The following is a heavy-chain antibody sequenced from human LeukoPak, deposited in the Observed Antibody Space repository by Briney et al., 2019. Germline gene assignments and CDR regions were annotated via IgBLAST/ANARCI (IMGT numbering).Heavy chain of an antibody. CDR2: ISGSGVST. V-gene: IGHV3-23*01. CDR3: ARGSSGWFDDNWFDP. Sequence: ETLSLTCTVSGGSISSSSYYWVWIRQPPGNGLEWVSTISGSGVSTYYADSVKGRFTISRDNSKNTLYLQMNSLRAEDTAVYYCARGSSGWFDDNWFDPWGQGTLVTVSS. CDR1: GGSISSSSYY. J-gene: IGHJ5*02. D-gene: IGHD6-19*01.